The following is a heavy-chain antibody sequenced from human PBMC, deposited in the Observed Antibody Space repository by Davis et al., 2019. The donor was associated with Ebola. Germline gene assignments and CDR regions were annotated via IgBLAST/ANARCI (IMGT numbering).Heavy chain of an antibody. D-gene: IGHD1-26*01. Sequence: ASVKVSCKASGYNFNTHGLSWVRQAPGQGLEWMGWISAFNGNTNYAQKVQGRVTMTTDTSTGTAYLDLRSLRSDDTAVYFCARTSIVGTTTTASDIWGQGTLVTVSS. CDR3: ARTSIVGTTTTASDI. J-gene: IGHJ3*02. CDR2: ISAFNGNT. CDR1: GYNFNTHG. V-gene: IGHV1-18*04.